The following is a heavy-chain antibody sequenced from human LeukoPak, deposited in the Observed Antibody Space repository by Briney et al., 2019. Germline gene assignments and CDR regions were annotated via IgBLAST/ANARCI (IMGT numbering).Heavy chain of an antibody. V-gene: IGHV4-39*01. Sequence: SETLSLTCTVSGGSISSSSYYWGWIRQPPGKGLEWIGSVYYSGSTYYNPSLKSRVTISVDTSKNQFSLKLSSVTAADTAVYYCARHTRGYSSSWYTLHDYWGQGTLVTVSS. CDR3: ARHTRGYSSSWYTLHDY. J-gene: IGHJ4*02. D-gene: IGHD6-13*01. CDR1: GGSISSSSYY. CDR2: VYYSGST.